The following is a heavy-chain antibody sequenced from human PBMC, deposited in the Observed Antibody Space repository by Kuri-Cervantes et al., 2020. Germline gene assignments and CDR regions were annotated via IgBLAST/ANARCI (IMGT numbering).Heavy chain of an antibody. V-gene: IGHV4-38-2*02. Sequence: GSLRLSCTVSGYSISTGYYWGWIRQAPGKGLEWIGSMYYTGSTYNNPSLRSRVTMSVDTSKNQFSLNLNSVTAADTAVYYCTRVLDYYGSGSYGFDFWGPGTVVTVS. CDR3: TRVLDYYGSGSYGFDF. J-gene: IGHJ3*01. CDR2: MYYTGST. CDR1: GYSISTGYY. D-gene: IGHD3-10*01.